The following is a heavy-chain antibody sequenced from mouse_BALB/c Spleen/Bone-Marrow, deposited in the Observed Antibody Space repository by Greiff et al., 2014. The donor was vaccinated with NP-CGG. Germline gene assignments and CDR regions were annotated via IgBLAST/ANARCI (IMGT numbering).Heavy chain of an antibody. J-gene: IGHJ4*01. CDR1: GFTFSSYA. D-gene: IGHD1-2*01. V-gene: IGHV5-6-5*01. CDR2: ISSGGST. CDR3: ASPLYYGLHYYAMDY. Sequence: EVQGVESGGGLVKPGGSLKLSCAASGFTFSSYAVSWVRQTPEKRLAWVASISSGGSTYYPDSVKGRFTISRDNARNILYLQMSSLRSEDTAMYYCASPLYYGLHYYAMDYWGQGTSVTVSS.